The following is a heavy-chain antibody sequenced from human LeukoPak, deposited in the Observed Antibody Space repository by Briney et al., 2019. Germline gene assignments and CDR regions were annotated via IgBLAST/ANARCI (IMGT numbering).Heavy chain of an antibody. Sequence: GESLKISCKGSGYSFTSYWIGWVRQMPGKGLEWMGIIYPGDSDTRYSPSFQGQVTISADKSISTAYLQWSSLKASDTAMYYCARVDSSGYYYRYFDYWGQGTLVTVSS. J-gene: IGHJ4*02. CDR1: GYSFTSYW. CDR3: ARVDSSGYYYRYFDY. CDR2: IYPGDSDT. V-gene: IGHV5-51*01. D-gene: IGHD3-22*01.